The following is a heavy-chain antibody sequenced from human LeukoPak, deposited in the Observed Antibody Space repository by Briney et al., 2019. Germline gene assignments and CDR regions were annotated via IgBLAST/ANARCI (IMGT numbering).Heavy chain of an antibody. Sequence: PSQTLSLTCSVSGGSFRSGSHFWNWIRQPAGKGLEWIGRIYTSGGTNYNPSLQSRVTISVDTSRNQFSLKLSSVTAADTAVYYCARDPRFPGPHFDYWGQGTLVTVSS. D-gene: IGHD3-10*01. CDR2: IYTSGGT. CDR3: ARDPRFPGPHFDY. V-gene: IGHV4-61*02. CDR1: GGSFRSGSHF. J-gene: IGHJ4*02.